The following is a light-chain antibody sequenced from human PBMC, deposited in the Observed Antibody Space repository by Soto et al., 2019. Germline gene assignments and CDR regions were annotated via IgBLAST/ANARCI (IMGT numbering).Light chain of an antibody. CDR3: QQRSNWPPT. CDR1: QNVSSY. V-gene: IGKV3-11*01. J-gene: IGKJ1*01. Sequence: ECVFTQSPVTLSLSRVERATLSCRASQNVSSYLALYQQKPGQAPRLLIYDASTRATGIPARFSGSGSGTDFTLTITSLEPEDFAVYYCQQRSNWPPTFGQGTKVDI. CDR2: DAS.